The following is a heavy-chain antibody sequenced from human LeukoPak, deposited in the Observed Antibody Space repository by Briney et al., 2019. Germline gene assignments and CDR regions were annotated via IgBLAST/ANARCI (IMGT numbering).Heavy chain of an antibody. J-gene: IGHJ4*02. CDR1: GYTFSGCY. D-gene: IGHD2-2*01. Sequence: GASVKVSCKASGYTFSGCYIHWVRQAPGQGLEWLGWINPNSGGTNYAQKFQGRVTMTRDTSISTAYMELSRLRSDDTAVYYCASGGAAYCSSASCYHMEYFDYWGQGTLVTVSS. CDR2: INPNSGGT. CDR3: ASGGAAYCSSASCYHMEYFDY. V-gene: IGHV1-2*02.